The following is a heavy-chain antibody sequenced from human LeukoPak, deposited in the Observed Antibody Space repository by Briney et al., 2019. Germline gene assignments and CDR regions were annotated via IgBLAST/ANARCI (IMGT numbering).Heavy chain of an antibody. CDR3: TGRDDYGDY. CDR2: IRTERNNYAT. J-gene: IGHJ4*02. Sequence: GGSLRLSCAASGFTFSSYSMNWVRQASGKGLEWVGRIRTERNNYATACAASVRGRFTISRDDSKNTAFLQMSSLKTEDTAVYYCTGRDDYGDYWGQGIVVTVS. CDR1: GFTFSSYS. V-gene: IGHV3-73*01.